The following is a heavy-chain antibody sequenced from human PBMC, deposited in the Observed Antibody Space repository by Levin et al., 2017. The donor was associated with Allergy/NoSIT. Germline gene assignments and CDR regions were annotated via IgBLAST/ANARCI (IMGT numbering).Heavy chain of an antibody. CDR2: ISGSGVST. V-gene: IGHV3-23*01. Sequence: GESLKISCAASGFTFSSYGMSWVRQAPGKGLEWVSGISGSGVSTYYADSVKGRFTISRDNSKNTLYLQMNSLRAEDTAVYYCAGLGLGSFGCGYWGQGTLVTVSS. CDR3: AGLGLGSFGCGY. CDR1: GFTFSSYG. J-gene: IGHJ4*02. D-gene: IGHD3-16*01.